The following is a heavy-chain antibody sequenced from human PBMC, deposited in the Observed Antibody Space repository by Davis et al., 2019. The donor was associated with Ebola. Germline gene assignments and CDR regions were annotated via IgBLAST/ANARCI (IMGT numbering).Heavy chain of an antibody. CDR2: INPNSGGT. Sequence: AASVKVSCKASGYTFTGYYMHWVRQAPGQGLEWMGWINPNSGGTNYAQKFQGWVTMTRDTSISTAYMELSRLRSDDTAVYYCARYSDRGSYWYFDFWGRGTLVTVSS. CDR1: GYTFTGYY. CDR3: ARYSDRGSYWYFDF. J-gene: IGHJ2*01. V-gene: IGHV1-2*04. D-gene: IGHD1-26*01.